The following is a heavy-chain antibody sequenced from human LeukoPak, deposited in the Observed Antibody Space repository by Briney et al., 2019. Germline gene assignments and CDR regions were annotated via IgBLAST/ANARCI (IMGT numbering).Heavy chain of an antibody. CDR3: ARIDSSGYYFDY. CDR1: GYTFTGYY. J-gene: IGHJ4*02. D-gene: IGHD3-22*01. Sequence: ASVKVSCKASGYTFTGYYMHWVRQAPGQGLEWMGRINPNSGGTNYAQKFQGGVTMTRDTSISTAYMELSRLRSDDTAVYYCARIDSSGYYFDYWSQGTLVTVSS. V-gene: IGHV1-2*06. CDR2: INPNSGGT.